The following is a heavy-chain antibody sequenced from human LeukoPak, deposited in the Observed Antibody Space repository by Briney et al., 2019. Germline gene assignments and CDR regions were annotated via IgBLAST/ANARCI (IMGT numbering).Heavy chain of an antibody. CDR1: GFPFDDYA. Sequence: GRSLRLSCVASGFPFDDYAMHWVRQAPGKGLEWVSCISWNTGSTGYANSVKGRFTISSDSAKNSLYLQMDRLRVEDTAFSYCAKSGRKYYPVLGLDCWGQGTLVTVSS. D-gene: IGHD2/OR15-2a*01. CDR2: ISWNTGST. V-gene: IGHV3-9*01. J-gene: IGHJ4*02. CDR3: AKSGRKYYPVLGLDC.